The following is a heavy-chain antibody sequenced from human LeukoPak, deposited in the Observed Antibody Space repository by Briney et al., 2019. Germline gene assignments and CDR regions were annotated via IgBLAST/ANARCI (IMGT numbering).Heavy chain of an antibody. CDR1: GGSFSHYY. Sequence: SETLSLTCAVYGGSFSHYYWSWIRQPPGKGLEWIGEINHSGSTNYNPSLKSRVTISVDTSNNQFSLKLTSVTAADTAVYYCARALIYYYGSGSYSYYYDYWGQGTLVTVSS. D-gene: IGHD3-10*01. CDR2: INHSGST. V-gene: IGHV4-34*01. J-gene: IGHJ4*02. CDR3: ARALIYYYGSGSYSYYYDY.